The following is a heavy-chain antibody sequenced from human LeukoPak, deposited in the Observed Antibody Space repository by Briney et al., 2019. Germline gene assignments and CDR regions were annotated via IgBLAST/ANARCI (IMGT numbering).Heavy chain of an antibody. CDR3: ARHVFGVVLAPGAFDI. J-gene: IGHJ3*02. CDR1: GYSISSGYY. CDR2: IYHSGST. D-gene: IGHD3-3*01. V-gene: IGHV4-38-2*01. Sequence: SETLSLTCAVSGYSISSGYYWGWIRQPPGKGLEWIGSIYHSGSTYYNPSLKSRVTISVDTSKNQFSLKLSSVTAADTAVYYCARHVFGVVLAPGAFDIWGQGTMVTVSS.